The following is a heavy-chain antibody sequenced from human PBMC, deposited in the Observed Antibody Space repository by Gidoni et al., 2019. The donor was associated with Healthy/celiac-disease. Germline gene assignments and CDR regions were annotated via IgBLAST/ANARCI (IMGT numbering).Heavy chain of an antibody. CDR3: ASVTSGGFGDWFDP. CDR2: ISAYNVNT. Sequence: QVQLVQSGAEVKKPGASVKVSCKAAGYTLTSYGISWVRQAPGQGLEWMGWISAYNVNTNYAQKLHGRVTMTTDTSTSTAYMELRSLRSDDTVVYYWASVTSGGFGDWFDPWGQGTLVTVSS. V-gene: IGHV1-18*01. D-gene: IGHD3-16*01. CDR1: GYTLTSYG. J-gene: IGHJ5*02.